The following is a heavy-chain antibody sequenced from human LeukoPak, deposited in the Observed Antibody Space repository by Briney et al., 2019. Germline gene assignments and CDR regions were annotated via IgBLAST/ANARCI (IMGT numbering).Heavy chain of an antibody. D-gene: IGHD2-21*02. CDR1: GFTSSSYA. J-gene: IGHJ4*02. Sequence: GGSLRLSCAASGFTSSSYAMSWVRQAPGKGLEWVSGISDSGGSTHYADSVKGRFTISRDNFKNMLYLQMNSLRAEDTAEYYCAKDTAPYCGGDCAIDYWGQGTLVTVSS. CDR3: AKDTAPYCGGDCAIDY. CDR2: ISDSGGST. V-gene: IGHV3-23*01.